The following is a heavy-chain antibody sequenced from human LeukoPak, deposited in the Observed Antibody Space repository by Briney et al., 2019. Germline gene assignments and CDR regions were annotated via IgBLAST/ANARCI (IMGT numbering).Heavy chain of an antibody. CDR3: ARVSSRSSGWHDAFDI. D-gene: IGHD6-19*01. Sequence: SETLSLTCAVYGGSFSGYYWSWIRLPPGKGLEWIGEINHSGSTNYNPSLKSRVTISVDTSKNQFSLKLSSVTAADTAVYYCARVSSRSSGWHDAFDIWGQGTMVTVSS. CDR2: INHSGST. V-gene: IGHV4-34*01. J-gene: IGHJ3*02. CDR1: GGSFSGYY.